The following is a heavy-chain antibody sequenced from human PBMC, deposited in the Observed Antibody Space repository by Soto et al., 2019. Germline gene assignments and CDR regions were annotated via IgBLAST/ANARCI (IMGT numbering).Heavy chain of an antibody. V-gene: IGHV3-33*01. D-gene: IGHD5-18*01. CDR2: IWYDGSNK. CDR3: ARDWDSYGYNYYYGMDV. Sequence: PGGSLRLSCAASGFTFSSYGMHWVRQAPDKGLEWVAVIWYDGSNKYYADSVKGRFTISRDNSKNTLYLQMNSLRAEDTAVYYCARDWDSYGYNYYYGMDVWGQGTTVTVSS. J-gene: IGHJ6*02. CDR1: GFTFSSYG.